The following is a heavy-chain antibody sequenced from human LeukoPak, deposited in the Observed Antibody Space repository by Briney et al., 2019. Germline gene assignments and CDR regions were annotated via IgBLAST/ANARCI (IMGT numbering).Heavy chain of an antibody. CDR3: ARVSRNFGAYYFDY. V-gene: IGHV4-4*07. Sequence: SETPSLTCTVSDDSINAYYWSWSRKPAGKGLEWIGLFYASGSSAYNPSLKSRVTMSIDTSKNQFSLRLTSVTAADTAVYYCARVSRNFGAYYFDYWGQGALVTVSS. CDR1: DDSINAYY. J-gene: IGHJ4*02. D-gene: IGHD3-9*01. CDR2: FYASGSS.